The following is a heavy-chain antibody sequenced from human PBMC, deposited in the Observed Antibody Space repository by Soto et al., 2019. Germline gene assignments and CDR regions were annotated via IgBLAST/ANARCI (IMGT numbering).Heavy chain of an antibody. J-gene: IGHJ6*02. CDR3: AKGDIAVVPVAPQYYNLDV. CDR1: GLIFRSYA. D-gene: IGHD2-2*01. CDR2: ISDTGFNT. Sequence: GGSLRLSCGASGLIFRSYAMNWVRQAPGKGLEWVSGISDTGFNTYYADSVKGRFTVSRDNSKNTLYLQMNNLRAEGSAVYYCAKGDIAVVPVAPQYYNLDVWGQGTMVTVSS. V-gene: IGHV3-23*01.